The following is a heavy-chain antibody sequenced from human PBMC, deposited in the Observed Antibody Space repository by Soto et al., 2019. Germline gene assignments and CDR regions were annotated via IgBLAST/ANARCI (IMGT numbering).Heavy chain of an antibody. D-gene: IGHD3-22*01. J-gene: IGHJ4*02. CDR3: AKDPHTRITMIVVVIDYFDY. Sequence: GGSLRLSCAASGFSFSTYGMHWVRQAPGKGLEWVAVISYDGSNKYYADSVKGRFTISRDNSKNTLYLQMNSLRAEDTAVYYCAKDPHTRITMIVVVIDYFDYWGQGTLVTVSS. CDR1: GFSFSTYG. CDR2: ISYDGSNK. V-gene: IGHV3-30*18.